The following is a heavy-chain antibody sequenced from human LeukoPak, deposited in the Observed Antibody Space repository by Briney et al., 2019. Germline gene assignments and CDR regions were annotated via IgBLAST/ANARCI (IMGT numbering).Heavy chain of an antibody. J-gene: IGHJ4*02. D-gene: IGHD2-15*01. CDR2: IIPIFGTA. CDR3: ARSLICSGGSCYSFDY. V-gene: IGHV1-69*06. Sequence: SVKVSCKASGGTFSSYAISWVRQAPGQGLEWMGGIIPIFGTANYAQKFQGRVTITADKSTSTAYMELSSLRSEDTAVYYCARSLICSGGSCYSFDYWGQGTLVTVSS. CDR1: GGTFSSYA.